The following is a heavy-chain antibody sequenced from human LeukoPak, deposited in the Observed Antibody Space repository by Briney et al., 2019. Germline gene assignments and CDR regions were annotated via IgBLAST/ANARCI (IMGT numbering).Heavy chain of an antibody. Sequence: GESLKISCKGSGYSFTSYWIGWVRQMPGKGLEWMGIIYPGDSDTRYSPSFQGQVTISTDKSINTAYLEWSSLKASDTAIYYCARQGAAGKYYYYYMDVWGKGTTVTVSS. V-gene: IGHV5-51*01. CDR2: IYPGDSDT. CDR3: ARQGAAGKYYYYYMDV. D-gene: IGHD6-13*01. J-gene: IGHJ6*03. CDR1: GYSFTSYW.